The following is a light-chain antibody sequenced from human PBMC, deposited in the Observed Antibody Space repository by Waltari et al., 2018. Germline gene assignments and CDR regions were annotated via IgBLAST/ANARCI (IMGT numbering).Light chain of an antibody. CDR1: RRALGGYNR. Sequence: QSALTQPASVSGSPGQSIPISCPVPRRALGGYNRFSSYQQHPGKAPQLVIYDVNKRPSGVSNRFSGSKSGNTASLTISGLQAEDEADYYCCSYAGRRAYVFGTGTTVTVL. J-gene: IGLJ1*01. CDR3: CSYAGRRAYV. V-gene: IGLV2-23*02. CDR2: DVN.